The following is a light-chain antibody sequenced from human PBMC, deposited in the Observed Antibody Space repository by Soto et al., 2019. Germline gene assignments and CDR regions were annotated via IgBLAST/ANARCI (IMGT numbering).Light chain of an antibody. CDR2: EDY. Sequence: QSVLTQPASVSGSPGQSITISCTGTSSDDGSYNLVSWYQQYPGKAPKLMIYEDYERPSGVSNRFSGSKSGNTASLTISGLQAEDEADYYCYSYAGRSTSVFGGGTKLTVL. CDR3: YSYAGRSTSV. J-gene: IGLJ2*01. V-gene: IGLV2-23*01. CDR1: SSDDGSYNL.